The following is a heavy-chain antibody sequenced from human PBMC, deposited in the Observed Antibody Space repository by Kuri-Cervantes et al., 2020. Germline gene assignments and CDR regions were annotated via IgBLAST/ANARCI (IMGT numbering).Heavy chain of an antibody. V-gene: IGHV3-7*01. D-gene: IGHD6-13*01. CDR3: ARDAKRAGQQLELNYLDS. J-gene: IGHJ4*02. CDR1: GFTFSNYW. CDR2: IKQDGSDK. Sequence: GGSLRLSCAVSGFTFSNYWMNWVRQAPGKGLEWLANIKQDGSDKYYLDSVKGRFTISRDNAENSLYLQMNSLRAEDTAVYYCARDAKRAGQQLELNYLDSWGQGTLVTVSS.